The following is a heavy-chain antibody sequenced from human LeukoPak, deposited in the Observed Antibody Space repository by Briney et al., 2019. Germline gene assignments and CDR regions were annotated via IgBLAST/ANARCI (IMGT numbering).Heavy chain of an antibody. V-gene: IGHV1-18*04. CDR2: ISANNGET. J-gene: IGHJ4*02. D-gene: IGHD1-14*01. Sequence: TSVKVSCKASGYTFTNYGISWVRQAPGQGLEWMSWISANNGETRYAQNFQGRVTMTTDTSTTTAYMELGSLRSDDTAVYYCARVPPSAHQVFSSDYWGQGTQVTVSS. CDR3: ARVPPSAHQVFSSDY. CDR1: GYTFTNYG.